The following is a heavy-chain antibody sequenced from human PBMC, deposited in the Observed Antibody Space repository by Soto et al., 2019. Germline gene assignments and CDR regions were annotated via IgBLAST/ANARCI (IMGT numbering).Heavy chain of an antibody. CDR1: SGSIDYYH. D-gene: IGHD5-12*01. J-gene: IGHJ6*02. CDR3: VATTMAYYYGMDV. Sequence: ETLSLTCTVSSGSIDYYHWSWTRQPPGKWLEWIGEINHSGTTNYNPSLKSRVTISLDTSKNHFSLNLTSVTAADTAVYYSVATTMAYYYGMDVWGQGTTVTVSS. CDR2: INHSGTT. V-gene: IGHV4-34*01.